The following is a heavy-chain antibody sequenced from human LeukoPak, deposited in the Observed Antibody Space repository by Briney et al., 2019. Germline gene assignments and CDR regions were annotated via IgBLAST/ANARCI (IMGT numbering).Heavy chain of an antibody. CDR3: ARIDRAVAGTIDY. CDR2: IYYSGST. D-gene: IGHD6-19*01. J-gene: IGHJ4*02. Sequence: PSETLSLTCTVSGGSISSYFWSWIRRPPGKGLEGIGYIYYSGSTNYNPSVKSRVNMSVDTSKNQFSLKLSSVTAADTAVYYCARIDRAVAGTIDYWGQGTLVTVSS. CDR1: GGSISSYF. V-gene: IGHV4-59*08.